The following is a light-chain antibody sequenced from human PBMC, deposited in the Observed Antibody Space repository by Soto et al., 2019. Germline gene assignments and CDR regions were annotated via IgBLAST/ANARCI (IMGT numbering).Light chain of an antibody. Sequence: EIVMTQSPATLSVSPGERATLSCRASQSVSSNLAWYQQKPGQAPRLLIYGASTRATGIPARFSGSRSGTEFTLTISRLQSEDFAVYYCQQYNTWTPWTFGQGTKVEIK. J-gene: IGKJ1*01. CDR2: GAS. CDR3: QQYNTWTPWT. CDR1: QSVSSN. V-gene: IGKV3-15*01.